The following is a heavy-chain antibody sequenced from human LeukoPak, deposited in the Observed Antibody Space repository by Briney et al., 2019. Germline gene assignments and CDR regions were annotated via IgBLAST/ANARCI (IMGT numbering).Heavy chain of an antibody. CDR1: GFTFSSYA. CDR2: ISGSGGST. V-gene: IGHV3-23*01. Sequence: GGSLRLSCAASGFTFSSYAMSWVRQAPGKGLEWVSAISGSGGSTYYADSVKGRFTISRDNSKNTLYLQMNSLRAEDTAVYYCAKDSTYDYVWGSYRFAPRFDYWGQGTLVTVSS. D-gene: IGHD3-16*02. CDR3: AKDSTYDYVWGSYRFAPRFDY. J-gene: IGHJ4*02.